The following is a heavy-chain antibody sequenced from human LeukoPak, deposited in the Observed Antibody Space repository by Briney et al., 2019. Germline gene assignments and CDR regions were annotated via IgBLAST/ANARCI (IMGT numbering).Heavy chain of an antibody. CDR3: VRDMNGDFWTSDAFDI. Sequence: SETLSLTCTVSGGSISSYYWSWIRQPAGKGLEWIGRIYTSGSTNYNPSLKSRVTMSVDTSKNQFSLKLSSVTAADTAVYYCVRDMNGDFWTSDAFDIWGQGTMVTVSS. CDR2: IYTSGST. D-gene: IGHD3-3*01. CDR1: GGSISSYY. V-gene: IGHV4-4*07. J-gene: IGHJ3*02.